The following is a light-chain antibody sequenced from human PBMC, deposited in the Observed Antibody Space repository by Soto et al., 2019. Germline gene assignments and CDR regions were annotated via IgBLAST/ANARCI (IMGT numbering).Light chain of an antibody. CDR2: LNSDGSH. CDR3: QTWGTGIRV. CDR1: SGQSSYA. J-gene: IGLJ2*01. V-gene: IGLV4-69*01. Sequence: QLVLTQSPSASASLGASVKLTCTLSSGQSSYAIAWHQQQPEKGPRYLMKLNSDGSHSKGDGIPDRFSGSSSGAERYLTISRLQSEDEADYYCQTWGTGIRVFGGETKLTVL.